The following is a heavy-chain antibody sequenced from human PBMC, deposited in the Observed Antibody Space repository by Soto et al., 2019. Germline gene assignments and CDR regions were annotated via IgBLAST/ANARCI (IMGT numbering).Heavy chain of an antibody. CDR2: IWYDGSNK. Sequence: GGSLRLSCAASGFTFSSYGMHWVRQAPGKGLEWVAVIWYDGSNKYYADSVKGRFTISRDNSKNTLYLQMNSLRAEDTAVYYCARGPNTAAWFGTFDYWGQGTLVTVSS. V-gene: IGHV3-33*01. CDR1: GFTFSSYG. D-gene: IGHD3-10*01. CDR3: ARGPNTAAWFGTFDY. J-gene: IGHJ4*02.